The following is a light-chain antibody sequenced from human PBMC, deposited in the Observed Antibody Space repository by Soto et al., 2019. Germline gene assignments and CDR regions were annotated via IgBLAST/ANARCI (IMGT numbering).Light chain of an antibody. Sequence: EIVLTQSPGTLSLSPGERATLSCRASQSVSSSYLGWYQQKPGQAPLLLIYGSSSRATGIADRFSGSGSGTDFGLTISKLEPEDFAVYHCQEYGGSPWTFGQETKVDIK. V-gene: IGKV3-20*01. CDR1: QSVSSSY. J-gene: IGKJ1*01. CDR2: GSS. CDR3: QEYGGSPWT.